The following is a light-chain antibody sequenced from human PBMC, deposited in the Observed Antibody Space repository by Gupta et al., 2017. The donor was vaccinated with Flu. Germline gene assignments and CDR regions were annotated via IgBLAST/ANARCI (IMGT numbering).Light chain of an antibody. CDR1: QSVSYF. CDR2: DAS. V-gene: IGKV3-11*01. Sequence: SPANLSLSKGERPTRSCRDSQSVSYFLGWEQQKPAQAPRLIIYDASNNAFGISGWFSGGGESKDFTRTSSRREDEACAGYYGQQRSTSISFGRGTKVDIK. J-gene: IGKJ4*01. CDR3: QQRSTSIS.